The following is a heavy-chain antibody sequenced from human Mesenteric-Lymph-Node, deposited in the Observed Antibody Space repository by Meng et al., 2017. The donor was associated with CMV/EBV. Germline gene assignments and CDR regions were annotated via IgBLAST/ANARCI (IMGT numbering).Heavy chain of an antibody. D-gene: IGHD2-15*01. J-gene: IGHJ5*02. CDR3: ARTTSSATRWLDP. CDR1: GFTFSSYG. V-gene: IGHV3-30*02. Sequence: GGSLRLSCAASGFTFSSYGMHWVRQAPGKGLEWVAFIRYDGSNKYYADSVKGRFTISRDNSKNTLYLQMNSLRTEDTAMYYCARTTSSATRWLDPWGQGTLVTVSS. CDR2: IRYDGSNK.